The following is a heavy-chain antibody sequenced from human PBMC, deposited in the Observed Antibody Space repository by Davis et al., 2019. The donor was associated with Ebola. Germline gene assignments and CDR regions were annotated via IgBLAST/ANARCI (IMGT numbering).Heavy chain of an antibody. D-gene: IGHD1-26*01. Sequence: ASVKVSCKASGYTFTSYGISWVRQAPGQGLEWMGWISAYNGNTNYAQKLQGRVTMTRNTSISTAYMELSSLRSEDTAVYYCAREWGYYGMDVWGQGTTVTVSS. CDR3: AREWGYYGMDV. CDR2: ISAYNGNT. V-gene: IGHV1-18*01. CDR1: GYTFTSYG. J-gene: IGHJ6*02.